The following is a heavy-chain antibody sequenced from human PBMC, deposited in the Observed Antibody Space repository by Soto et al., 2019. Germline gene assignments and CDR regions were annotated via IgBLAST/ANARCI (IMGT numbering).Heavy chain of an antibody. V-gene: IGHV3-23*01. J-gene: IGHJ3*01. D-gene: IGHD4-17*01. CDR2: IGGSTSRT. CDR3: SMDPNGDHFGAFDF. CDR1: GFIFRNYA. Sequence: EVQLLESGGGLVQPGGSLRVSCIGSGFIFRNYAMTWVRQAPGKGLEWVSTIGGSTSRTDYADSVKGRFTVSRDNSKNTLFLQMNSLRDEDTDLYYCSMDPNGDHFGAFDFWGRGTMVTVSS.